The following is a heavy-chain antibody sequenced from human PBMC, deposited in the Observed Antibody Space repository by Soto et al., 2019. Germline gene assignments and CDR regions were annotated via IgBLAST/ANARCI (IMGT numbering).Heavy chain of an antibody. CDR1: GFTFSSYG. D-gene: IGHD2-8*02. CDR3: ARDKITGLFDY. J-gene: IGHJ4*02. Sequence: GGSLRLSCAASGFTFSSYGMHWVRQAPGKGLEWVAVISYDGSNKYYADSVKGRFTISRDNSKNTLYLQMNSLRAADTAVYYCARDKITGLFDYWGQGTLVTVSS. V-gene: IGHV3-30*03. CDR2: ISYDGSNK.